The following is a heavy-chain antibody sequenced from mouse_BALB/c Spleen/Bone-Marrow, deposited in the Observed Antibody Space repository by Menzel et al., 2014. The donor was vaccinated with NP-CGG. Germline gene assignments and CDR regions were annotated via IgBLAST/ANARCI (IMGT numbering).Heavy chain of an antibody. CDR1: GYTFTSYW. V-gene: IGHV1S81*02. D-gene: IGHD2-1*01. CDR2: INPSNGRT. J-gene: IGHJ2*01. CDR3: ARCYYGNYFDY. Sequence: QVQLQQSGAELVKPGASVKLSCKASGYTFTSYWMRWVKPRPGQGLEWIGEINPSNGRTNYNEKFKSKATLTVDKSSSTAYMQLSSLTSEDSAVYYCARCYYGNYFDYWGQGTTLTVSS.